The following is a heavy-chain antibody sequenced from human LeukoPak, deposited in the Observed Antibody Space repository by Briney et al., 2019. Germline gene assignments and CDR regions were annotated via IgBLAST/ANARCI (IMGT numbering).Heavy chain of an antibody. J-gene: IGHJ3*02. V-gene: IGHV1-3*01. Sequence: ASVKVSCKASGYTFTSYAMHWVRQAPGQRLEWMGWINAGNGNTKYSQKFQGRVTITRDTSASTAYMELSSLRSEDTAVYYCARGRWARPGAFDIWGQGTMVPVSS. CDR3: ARGRWARPGAFDI. CDR1: GYTFTSYA. D-gene: IGHD6-13*01. CDR2: INAGNGNT.